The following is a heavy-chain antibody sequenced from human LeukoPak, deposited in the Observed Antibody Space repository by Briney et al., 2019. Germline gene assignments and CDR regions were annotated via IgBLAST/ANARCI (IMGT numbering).Heavy chain of an antibody. D-gene: IGHD2-15*01. V-gene: IGHV3-21*01. CDR2: ISSSSYI. CDR3: ARGSEGYCSGGGCYYGMDV. J-gene: IGHJ6*01. CDR1: GFTFSSYS. Sequence: GGSLRLSCAASGFTFSSYSMNWVRQAPGKGLEWVSYISSSSYIYYADSVKGRFTISRDNAENSLYLQMNSLRAEDTAVYYCARGSEGYCSGGGCYYGMDVWGQGTTVTVSS.